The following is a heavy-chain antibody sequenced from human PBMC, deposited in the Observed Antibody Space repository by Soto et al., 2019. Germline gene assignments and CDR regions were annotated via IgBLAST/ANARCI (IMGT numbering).Heavy chain of an antibody. D-gene: IGHD6-13*01. CDR2: IYSGGST. CDR3: ARNDPLNYSSSGYRHYYYYGMDV. CDR1: GFTVSSNY. J-gene: IGHJ6*02. Sequence: GGSLRLSCAASGFTVSSNYMSWVRQAPGKGLEWVSVIYSGGSTYYADSVKGRFTISRDNSKNTLYLQMNSLRAEDTAVYYCARNDPLNYSSSGYRHYYYYGMDVWGQGTTVTVSS. V-gene: IGHV3-53*01.